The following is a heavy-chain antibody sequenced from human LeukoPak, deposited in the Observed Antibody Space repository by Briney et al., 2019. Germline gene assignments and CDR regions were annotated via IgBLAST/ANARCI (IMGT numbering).Heavy chain of an antibody. CDR1: GFTFSSYA. CDR2: ISGSDGST. CDR3: EKDLGGSGDYRPY. V-gene: IGHV3-23*01. J-gene: IGHJ4*02. D-gene: IGHD2-21*02. Sequence: PGGSLRLSCAASGFTFSSYAMSWVRQAPGKGLEWASAISGSDGSTYYADSVKGRFTISRDNSKNTLYLQMNSLSAEDTAVYYCEKDLGGSGDYRPYWGQGSVVTVSS.